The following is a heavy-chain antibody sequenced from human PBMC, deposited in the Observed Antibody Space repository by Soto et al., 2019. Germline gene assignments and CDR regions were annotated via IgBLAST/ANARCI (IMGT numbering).Heavy chain of an antibody. CDR3: AREVDGSGSYYISHYYYMDV. CDR2: IYHSGST. V-gene: IGHV4-4*02. D-gene: IGHD3-10*01. CDR1: SGSISSSNW. J-gene: IGHJ6*03. Sequence: QVQLQESGPGLVKPSGTLSLTCAVSSGSISSSNWWSWVRQPPGKGLEWIGEIYHSGSTNYNPSLRSRVTISVDKSKSQFSLKRSSVTAADTAVYYCAREVDGSGSYYISHYYYMDVWGKGTTVTVSS.